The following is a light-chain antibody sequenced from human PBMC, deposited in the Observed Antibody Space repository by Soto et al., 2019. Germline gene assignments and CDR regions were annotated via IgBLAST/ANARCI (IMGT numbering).Light chain of an antibody. Sequence: RMTQSPSTLSASVGDRVTVTCRASDNIFTYVAWYQHRAGGAPKLLIFDASTLQSGVPPRFSGGGSGTDFTLTINGLQPEDSASYYCQHYTLYSGPFGQGTYV. V-gene: IGKV1-5*01. CDR2: DAS. J-gene: IGKJ1*01. CDR1: DNIFTY. CDR3: QHYTLYSGP.